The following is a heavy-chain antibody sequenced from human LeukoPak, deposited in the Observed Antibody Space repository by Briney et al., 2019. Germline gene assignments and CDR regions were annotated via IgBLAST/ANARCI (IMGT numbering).Heavy chain of an antibody. CDR1: GGSTSSSSYY. D-gene: IGHD3-3*01. J-gene: IGHJ4*02. V-gene: IGHV4-39*01. CDR3: ARLRITIFGVVIPSPSYFDY. Sequence: SETLSLTCTVSGGSTSSSSYYWGWLRQPPGKGLEWIGSIYYSGSTYYNPSLKSRVTISVDTSKNQFSLKLSPVTAADTAVYYCARLRITIFGVVIPSPSYFDYWGQGTLVTVSS. CDR2: IYYSGST.